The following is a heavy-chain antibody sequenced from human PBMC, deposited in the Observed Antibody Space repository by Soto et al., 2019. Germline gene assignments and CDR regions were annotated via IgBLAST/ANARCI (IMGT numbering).Heavy chain of an antibody. D-gene: IGHD2-2*01. CDR2: ISAYNGNT. CDR3: ARGGCSSTSCYVRHSNGQYWFDP. Sequence: ASVKVSCKASGYTFTSYGISWVRQAPGQGLEWMGWISAYNGNTNYAQKLQGRVTMTTDTSTSTAYMELRSLRSDDTAVYYCARGGCSSTSCYVRHSNGQYWFDPWGQGTLVTVS. V-gene: IGHV1-18*01. CDR1: GYTFTSYG. J-gene: IGHJ5*02.